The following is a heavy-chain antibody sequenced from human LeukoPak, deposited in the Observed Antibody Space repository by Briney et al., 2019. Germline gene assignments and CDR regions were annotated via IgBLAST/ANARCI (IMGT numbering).Heavy chain of an antibody. J-gene: IGHJ4*02. D-gene: IGHD5-18*01. CDR2: IRYDGSNK. Sequence: GGSLRLSCAASGFTFSSYGMHWVRQAPGKGLEWVAFIRYDGSNKYYADSVKGRFTISRDNSKNTLYLQMNSLRAEDTAVYYCARDLSGVAGYTYGRGIDYWGQGTPVTVSS. CDR3: ARDLSGVAGYTYGRGIDY. V-gene: IGHV3-30*02. CDR1: GFTFSSYG.